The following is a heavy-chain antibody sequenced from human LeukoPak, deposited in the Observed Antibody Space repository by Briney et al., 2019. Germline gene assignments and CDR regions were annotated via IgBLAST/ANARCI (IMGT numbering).Heavy chain of an antibody. D-gene: IGHD3-16*01. CDR2: IRSKTYGKTT. CDR1: GFTFGDHA. CDR3: TRFVPYLDY. V-gene: IGHV3-49*04. Sequence: PGGSLRLSCTASGFTFGDHAMSWVRQAPGKGLEWVGFIRSKTYGKTTEYAASVKGRFTISRDDSKNIAYLQMNSLKTEDTAIYYCTRFVPYLDYWGQGTLVTVS. J-gene: IGHJ4*02.